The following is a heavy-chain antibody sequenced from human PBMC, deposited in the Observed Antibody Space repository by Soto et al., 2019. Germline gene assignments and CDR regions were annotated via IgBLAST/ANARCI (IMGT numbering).Heavy chain of an antibody. CDR1: GDSISSSSYY. CDR3: ARHAGIAAAGTLIPFDY. CDR2: IYYSGST. V-gene: IGHV4-39*01. J-gene: IGHJ4*02. Sequence: QLQLQESGPGLVKPSETLSLTCTVSGDSISSSSYYWGWIRQPPGKGLEWIGSIYYSGSTYYNPSLKSRVTISVDTSKNQFSLKLSSVTAADTAVYYCARHAGIAAAGTLIPFDYWGQGTLVTVSS. D-gene: IGHD6-13*01.